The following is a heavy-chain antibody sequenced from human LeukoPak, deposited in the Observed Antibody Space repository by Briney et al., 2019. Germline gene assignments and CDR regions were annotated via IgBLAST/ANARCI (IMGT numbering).Heavy chain of an antibody. D-gene: IGHD3-9*01. CDR2: ISYDGSNK. CDR1: GFTFSSYG. V-gene: IGHV3-30*18. J-gene: IGHJ4*02. Sequence: PGGSLRLSCAASGFTFSSYGMHWVRQAPGKGLEWVAVISYDGSNKYYADSVKGRFAISRDNSKNTLYLQMNSLRAEDTAVYYCAKGHSTYYDILTGYFHYWGQGTLVTVSS. CDR3: AKGHSTYYDILTGYFHY.